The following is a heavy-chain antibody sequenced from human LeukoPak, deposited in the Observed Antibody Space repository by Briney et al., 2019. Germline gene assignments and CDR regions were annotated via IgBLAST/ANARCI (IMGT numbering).Heavy chain of an antibody. CDR2: ISSDGGGT. CDR3: AREDVAPGNWYFDL. J-gene: IGHJ2*01. Sequence: PGGSLRLSCAASGFTFSSYWMHWVRHTPGKGLVWLSRISSDGGGTNYADSVKGRFTISRDNAKNMLYLQMNGLRVEDTAEYYCAREDVAPGNWYFDLWGRGTLVTVSS. CDR1: GFTFSSYW. D-gene: IGHD5-12*01. V-gene: IGHV3-74*01.